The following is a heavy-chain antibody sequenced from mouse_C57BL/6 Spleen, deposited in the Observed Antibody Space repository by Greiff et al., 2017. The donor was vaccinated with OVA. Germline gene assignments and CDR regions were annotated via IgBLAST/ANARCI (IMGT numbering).Heavy chain of an antibody. V-gene: IGHV1-64*01. D-gene: IGHD4-1*01. CDR1: DYTFTSYW. CDR3: ARGGLTGTNWYFDV. Sequence: QVQLQQPGAELVKPGASVKLSCKASDYTFTSYWMHWVKQRPGQGLEWIGMIHPNSGSTNYNEKFKSKATLTVDKSSSTAYMQLSSLTSEDSAVYYCARGGLTGTNWYFDVWGTGTTVTVSS. CDR2: IHPNSGST. J-gene: IGHJ1*03.